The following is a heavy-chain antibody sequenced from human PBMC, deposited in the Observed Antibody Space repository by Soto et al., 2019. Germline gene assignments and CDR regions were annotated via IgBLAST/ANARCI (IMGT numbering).Heavy chain of an antibody. V-gene: IGHV3-11*06. CDR2: ISSSSSYT. Sequence: GGSLRLSCAASGFTFSDYYMSWIRQAPGKGLEWVSYISSSSSYTNYADSVKGRFTISRDNAKNSLYLQMNSLRAEDTAVYYCARDRKSPYYYYGMDVWGQGTTVTVSS. CDR1: GFTFSDYY. CDR3: ARDRKSPYYYYGMDV. J-gene: IGHJ6*02.